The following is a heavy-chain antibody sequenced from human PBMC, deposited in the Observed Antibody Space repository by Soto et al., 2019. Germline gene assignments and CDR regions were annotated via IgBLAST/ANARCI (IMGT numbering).Heavy chain of an antibody. D-gene: IGHD3-3*01. CDR3: ARGGGQGRRVWERLRANYMDV. CDR1: GYTFTSYD. CDR2: MNPNSGNT. J-gene: IGHJ6*03. V-gene: IGHV1-8*01. Sequence: ASVKVSCKASGYTFTSYDINWVRQATGQGLEWMGWMNPNSGNTGYAQKFQGRVTMTRNTSISTAYMELSSLRSEDTAVYYCARGGGQGRRVWERLRANYMDVWGKGTTVNVSS.